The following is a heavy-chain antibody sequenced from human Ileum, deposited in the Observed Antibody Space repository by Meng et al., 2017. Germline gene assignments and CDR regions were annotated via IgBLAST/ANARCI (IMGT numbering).Heavy chain of an antibody. V-gene: IGHV4-34*01. J-gene: IGHJ4*02. CDR3: ASLRYNWNYSADY. Sequence: EPRQRWGAVLSKPAATLSLPGAVYDGSFSGDVWSWIRQPPGKGLEWIGEINHSGSTNYNPSLKGRVTISVDTSKSQFSLRLNSVTAADTAVYYCASLRYNWNYSADYWGQGTLVTVSS. CDR1: DGSFSGDV. D-gene: IGHD1-7*01. CDR2: INHSGST.